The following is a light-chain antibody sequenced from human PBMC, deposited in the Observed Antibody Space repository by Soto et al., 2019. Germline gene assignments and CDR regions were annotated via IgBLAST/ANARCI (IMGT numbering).Light chain of an antibody. CDR2: NVN. Sequence: QSALTQSASVSGSPGQSITISCTGTSSDVGNYNYVSWYQQHPGEVPKLIFFNVNNRPSGVSNRFSGSKSGNTASLTISGLQAEDEADYYCSSFTSSTTYVFGTGTKVTVL. CDR3: SSFTSSTTYV. V-gene: IGLV2-14*01. CDR1: SSDVGNYNY. J-gene: IGLJ1*01.